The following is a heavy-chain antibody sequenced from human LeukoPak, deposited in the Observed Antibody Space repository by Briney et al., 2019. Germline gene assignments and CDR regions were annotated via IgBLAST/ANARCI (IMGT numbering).Heavy chain of an antibody. J-gene: IGHJ4*02. CDR3: ARGRNSVYYFNVVAPYYFDY. V-gene: IGHV1-2*06. Sequence: ASVKVSCKXSGYTFTGYYMHWVRQAPRQGLEWMGRINPNSGGTNYAQKFQGRVTMTRDTSINTAYMDLSRLRSDDTAVYYCARGRNSVYYFNVVAPYYFDYWGQGTLVTVSS. CDR1: GYTFTGYY. D-gene: IGHD3-22*01. CDR2: INPNSGGT.